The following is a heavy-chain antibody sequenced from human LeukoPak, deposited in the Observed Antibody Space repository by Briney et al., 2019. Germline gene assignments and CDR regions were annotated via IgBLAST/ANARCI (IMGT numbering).Heavy chain of an antibody. CDR3: AREEGYCSSTTCSAPFDC. D-gene: IGHD2-2*01. CDR1: GYTFTGYY. V-gene: IGHV1-2*02. J-gene: IGHJ4*02. CDR2: INPNSGGT. Sequence: ASVKVSCKASGYTFTGYYMHWVRQAPGQGLEWMGWINPNSGGTNYAQKFQGRVTMTRDTSFSTAYMELSRLRSDDTAVYYCAREEGYCSSTTCSAPFDCWGQGILVTVSS.